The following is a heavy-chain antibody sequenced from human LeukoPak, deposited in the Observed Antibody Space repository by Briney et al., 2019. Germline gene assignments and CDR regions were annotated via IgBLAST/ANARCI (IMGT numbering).Heavy chain of an antibody. J-gene: IGHJ3*02. V-gene: IGHV3-23*01. Sequence: PGGSLRLSCAASGFTFSSYAMSWVRQAPGKGLEWVSAISGSGGSTYYADSVKGRFTISRDNSKNTLYLQVNSLRAEDTAVYYCAKPAGGRNYGDYLHAFDIWGQGTMVTVSS. CDR1: GFTFSSYA. CDR2: ISGSGGST. D-gene: IGHD4-17*01. CDR3: AKPAGGRNYGDYLHAFDI.